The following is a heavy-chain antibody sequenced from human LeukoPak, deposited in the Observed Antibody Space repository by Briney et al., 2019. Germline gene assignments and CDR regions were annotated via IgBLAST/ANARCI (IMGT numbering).Heavy chain of an antibody. D-gene: IGHD6-19*01. CDR3: ARDRMAGSGYYFDY. V-gene: IGHV4-38-2*02. CDR1: GGSISSYY. Sequence: PSETLSLTCTVSGGSISSYYWGWIRQPPGKGLEWIGSIYHSGSTYYNPSLKSRVTISVDTSKNQFSLKLSSVTAADTAVYYCARDRMAGSGYYFDYWGQGTLVTVSS. CDR2: IYHSGST. J-gene: IGHJ4*02.